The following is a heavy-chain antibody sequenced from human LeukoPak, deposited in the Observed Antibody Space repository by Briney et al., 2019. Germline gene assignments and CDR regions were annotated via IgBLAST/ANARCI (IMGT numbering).Heavy chain of an antibody. Sequence: GGSLRLSCAASGFTFSSYGMHWVRQAPGKGLEWVAVISYDGSNKYYADSVKGRFTISRDNSKNTLYLQMDSLRAEDTAVYYCAKDFRTSRDGSDYWGQGTLVTVSS. CDR1: GFTFSSYG. V-gene: IGHV3-30*18. CDR2: ISYDGSNK. J-gene: IGHJ4*02. D-gene: IGHD5-24*01. CDR3: AKDFRTSRDGSDY.